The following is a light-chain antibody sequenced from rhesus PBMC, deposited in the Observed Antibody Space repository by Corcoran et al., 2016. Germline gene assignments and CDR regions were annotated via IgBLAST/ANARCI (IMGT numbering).Light chain of an antibody. J-gene: IGKJ4*01. V-gene: IGKV1-25*01. CDR1: QGISSY. CDR2: AAS. Sequence: DIQMTQSPSSLSASVGDRVTITWRASQGISSYLAWYQQKPGKAPKLLIYAASTLQSGVPSRVSGSGSGTGFTLTIRSLQPEDFATYYGQQHSSYPLSFGGGTKVELK. CDR3: QQHSSYPLS.